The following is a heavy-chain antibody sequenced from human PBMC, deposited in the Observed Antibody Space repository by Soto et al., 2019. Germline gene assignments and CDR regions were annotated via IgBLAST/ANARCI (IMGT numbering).Heavy chain of an antibody. V-gene: IGHV3-11*06. J-gene: IGHJ4*01. D-gene: IGHD2-21*02. CDR3: ARGGGGDLFEH. CDR1: GFPVSDYY. CDR2: ISPKSTYT. Sequence: PGGCLGRSCATSGFPVSDYYMSWIRQAPGKGLEWLSHISPKSTYTNYADSVKGRFTISRDNTKSSLFLQMNSLGVEDTAVYYCARGGGGDLFEHWRHVVLVTASS.